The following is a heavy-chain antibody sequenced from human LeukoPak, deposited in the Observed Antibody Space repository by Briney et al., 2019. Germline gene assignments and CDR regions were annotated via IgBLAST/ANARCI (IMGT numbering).Heavy chain of an antibody. CDR2: IYYSGST. D-gene: IGHD3-22*01. Sequence: SETLSLTCTVSGGSISSYYWSWIRQPPGKGLEWIGYIYYSGSTNYNPSLKSRVTISVDTSKNQFSLKLSSVTAADTAVYYCARGQIEGYYYDSSGYYVDYWGQGTLVTVSS. CDR3: ARGQIEGYYYDSSGYYVDY. CDR1: GGSISSYY. V-gene: IGHV4-59*08. J-gene: IGHJ4*02.